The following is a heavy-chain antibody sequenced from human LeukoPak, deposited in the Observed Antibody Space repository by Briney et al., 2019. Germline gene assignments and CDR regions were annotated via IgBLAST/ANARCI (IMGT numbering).Heavy chain of an antibody. CDR3: ARGFGYYDSSGYGFYPPYYFDY. CDR2: INGDGSST. CDR1: GFTFSSYL. D-gene: IGHD3-22*01. J-gene: IGHJ4*02. Sequence: GGSLRLSCAASGFTFSSYLMHWVRQAPGKGLVWVSRINGDGSSTSYADSVKGRFTISRDNAKNTLYLQMNSLRAEDTAVYYCARGFGYYDSSGYGFYPPYYFDYWGQGTLVTVSS. V-gene: IGHV3-74*01.